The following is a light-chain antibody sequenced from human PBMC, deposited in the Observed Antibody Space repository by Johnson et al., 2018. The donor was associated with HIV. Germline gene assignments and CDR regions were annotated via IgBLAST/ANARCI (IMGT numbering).Light chain of an antibody. CDR2: ENN. J-gene: IGLJ1*01. CDR3: GTWDSSLSAFYV. Sequence: QSVLTQSPSVSAAPGQKVTISCSGSSSNIGNNYVSWYQQLPGTAPKLLIYENNKRPSGIPDRFSGSKSGTSATLGITGLQTGDEADYYCGTWDSSLSAFYVFGTGTKLTVL. V-gene: IGLV1-51*02. CDR1: SSNIGNNY.